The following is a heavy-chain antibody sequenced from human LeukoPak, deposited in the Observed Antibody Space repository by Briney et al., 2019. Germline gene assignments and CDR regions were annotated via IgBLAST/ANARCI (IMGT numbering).Heavy chain of an antibody. D-gene: IGHD3-10*01. J-gene: IGHJ4*02. Sequence: PGGSLRLSCAASGFTFNSYSMIWVRQAPGKGVEWVSSISSSSSNIYYADSVKGRFAISRDNSKNTLYLQMNSLRAEDTAVYYCAKDRFQSYGSGSYYNEGPFDYWGQGTLVTVSS. CDR1: GFTFNSYS. V-gene: IGHV3-21*04. CDR2: ISSSSSNI. CDR3: AKDRFQSYGSGSYYNEGPFDY.